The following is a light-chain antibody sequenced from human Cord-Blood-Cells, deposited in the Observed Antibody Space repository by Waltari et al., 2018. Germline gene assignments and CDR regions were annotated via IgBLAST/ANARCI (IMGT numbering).Light chain of an antibody. CDR3: SSYTSSSTDWV. J-gene: IGLJ3*02. Sequence: QSALTQPASVSGSPGQSITISCTGTSSDVGRYNHVSCYQQHPDKAPKLMIYEVSNRPSGVSNRFSGSKSGNTASLTISGLQAEDEADYYCSSYTSSSTDWVFGGGTKLTVL. CDR1: SSDVGRYNH. CDR2: EVS. V-gene: IGLV2-14*01.